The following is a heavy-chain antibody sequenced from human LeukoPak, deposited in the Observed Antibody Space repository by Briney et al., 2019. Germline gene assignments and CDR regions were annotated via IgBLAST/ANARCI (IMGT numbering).Heavy chain of an antibody. CDR3: ATSRGSSWSNFDY. CDR1: GLTFSSYA. Sequence: GGSLRLSCVASGLTFSSYAMSWVRQAPGKGLGWVSAISGSGGSTYYADSVKGRFTISKYNSKNTLYLQMTSLRAEDTAVYYCATSRGSSWSNFDYWGQGTLVTVSS. J-gene: IGHJ4*02. D-gene: IGHD6-13*01. V-gene: IGHV3-23*01. CDR2: ISGSGGST.